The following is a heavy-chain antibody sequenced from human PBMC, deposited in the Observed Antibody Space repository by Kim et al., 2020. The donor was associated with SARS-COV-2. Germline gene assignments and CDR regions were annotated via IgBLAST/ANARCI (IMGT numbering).Heavy chain of an antibody. Sequence: GGSLRLSCAASGFSFSSHAMHWVRQAPGRGLEWVAHISFDGSHIWYPDSVKGRFIIARDNTRSALSLLMNSLRPDDTAVYYCVAEIGGRSFDHWGQGTLVTVSS. V-gene: IGHV3-30*04. J-gene: IGHJ4*02. CDR3: VAEIGGRSFDH. CDR2: ISFDGSHI. CDR1: GFSFSSHA. D-gene: IGHD2-15*01.